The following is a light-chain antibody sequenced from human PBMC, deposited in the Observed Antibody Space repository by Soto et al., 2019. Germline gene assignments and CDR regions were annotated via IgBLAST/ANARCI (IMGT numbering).Light chain of an antibody. V-gene: IGKV3-11*01. CDR3: KQRGNWPIT. CDR2: DAS. Sequence: EIVLTQSPATLSLSPGERATLSCRASQSVSSYLAWYQQKPAQAPRLLIYDASNRATGIPARFSGSGSGTDFTLTISSLEPEDFAVYYCKQRGNWPITFGQGTRLEIK. J-gene: IGKJ5*01. CDR1: QSVSSY.